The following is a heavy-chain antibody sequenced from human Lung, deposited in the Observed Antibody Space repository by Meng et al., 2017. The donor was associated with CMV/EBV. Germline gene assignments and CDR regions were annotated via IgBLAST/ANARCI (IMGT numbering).Heavy chain of an antibody. CDR1: GYTFTDHY. D-gene: IGHD3-9*01. Sequence: ASXXVSCKASGYTFTDHYFHWVRQAPGQGLEWMGWIYPNSGGTHYAQKFQGRLTVTTDTSISTGYMELSSLGSDDTAVYYCARDNDWGPDYWGQGKLV. CDR3: ARDNDWGPDY. V-gene: IGHV1-2*02. J-gene: IGHJ4*02. CDR2: IYPNSGGT.